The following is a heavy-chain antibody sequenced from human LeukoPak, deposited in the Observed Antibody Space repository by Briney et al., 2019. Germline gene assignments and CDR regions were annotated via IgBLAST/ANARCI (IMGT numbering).Heavy chain of an antibody. D-gene: IGHD2-2*01. V-gene: IGHV3-15*07. CDR2: IKSKTDGGTT. CDR3: NVHRYCSSTSCYFPWFDP. CDR1: GFTFSNVW. J-gene: IGHJ5*02. Sequence: GGSLRLSCAASGFTFSNVWMNWVRQAPGKGLEWVGRIKSKTDGGTTDYAAPVKGRFTISRDDSKNTLYLQMNSLKTEDTAVYYCNVHRYCSSTSCYFPWFDPWGQGTLVTVSS.